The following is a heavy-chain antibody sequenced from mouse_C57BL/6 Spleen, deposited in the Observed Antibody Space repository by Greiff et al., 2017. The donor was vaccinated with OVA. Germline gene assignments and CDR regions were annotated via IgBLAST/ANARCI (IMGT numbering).Heavy chain of an antibody. J-gene: IGHJ2*01. Sequence: QVQLKQSGAELVKPGASVKLSCKASGYTFTSYWMHWVKQRPGQGLEWIGMIHPNSGSTNYNEKFKSKATLTVDKSSSTAYMQLSSLTSEDSAVYYCARGSNYLYYFDYWGQGTTLTVSS. V-gene: IGHV1-64*01. CDR2: IHPNSGST. CDR3: ARGSNYLYYFDY. CDR1: GYTFTSYW. D-gene: IGHD2-5*01.